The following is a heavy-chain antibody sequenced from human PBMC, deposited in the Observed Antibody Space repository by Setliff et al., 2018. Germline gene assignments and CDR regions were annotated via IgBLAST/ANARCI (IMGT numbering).Heavy chain of an antibody. CDR3: ARASSVAGLTTDY. Sequence: GASLKLSCAASGFTFSDYYMSWIRLPPGKGLEWVSYISNSGSTIYYAASVKGRFTISRDNAKNSLYLQMNSLRAEDTAVYYCARASSVAGLTTDYWGQGTLVTVSS. CDR2: ISNSGSTI. D-gene: IGHD6-19*01. J-gene: IGHJ4*02. CDR1: GFTFSDYY. V-gene: IGHV3-11*04.